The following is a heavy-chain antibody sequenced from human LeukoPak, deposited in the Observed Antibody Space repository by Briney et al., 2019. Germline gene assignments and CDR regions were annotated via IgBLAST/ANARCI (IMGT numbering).Heavy chain of an antibody. Sequence: GGSLRLSCAASGFTFSNNWMHWVRQAPGKGLVWVSRINSDGSTTTYADSVKGRFTISRDNAKNTLYLQMNSLRAEDTAVYYCARHSDIPIDYWGQGTLVTVSS. CDR3: ARHSDIPIDY. CDR2: INSDGSTT. CDR1: GFTFSNNW. J-gene: IGHJ4*02. D-gene: IGHD2-2*02. V-gene: IGHV3-74*01.